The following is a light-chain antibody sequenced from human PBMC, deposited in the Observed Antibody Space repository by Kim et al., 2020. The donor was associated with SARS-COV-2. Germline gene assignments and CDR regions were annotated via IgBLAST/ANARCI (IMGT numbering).Light chain of an antibody. J-gene: IGLJ3*02. CDR1: SGHSSYA. V-gene: IGLV4-69*01. CDR2: LDSDGSH. Sequence: QPVLTQSPSASASLGASVKLTCTLSSGHSSYAIAWHQQQPEKGPRFLMKLDSDGSHNKGDGIPDRFSGSSSGAVRYLTISSLQSEDEADYYCQTWDTGVRLFGGGTQLTVL. CDR3: QTWDTGVRL.